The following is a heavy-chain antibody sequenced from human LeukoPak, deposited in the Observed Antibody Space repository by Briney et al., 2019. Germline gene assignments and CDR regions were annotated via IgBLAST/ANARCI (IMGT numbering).Heavy chain of an antibody. J-gene: IGHJ4*02. CDR2: ISSSSSTI. Sequence: PGGSLRLSCAASGFTFSSYSMNWVRQAPGKGLEWVSYISSSSSTIYYADSVKGRFTISRDNAKNSLYLQMNSLRAEDTAVYYCARDKITIFGVVALDYWGQGTLVTVSS. CDR3: ARDKITIFGVVALDY. CDR1: GFTFSSYS. V-gene: IGHV3-48*01. D-gene: IGHD3-3*01.